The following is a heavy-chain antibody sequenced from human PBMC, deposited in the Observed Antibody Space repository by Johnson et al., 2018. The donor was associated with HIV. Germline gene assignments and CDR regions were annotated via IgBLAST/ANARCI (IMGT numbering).Heavy chain of an antibody. CDR2: ISSSGSTI. J-gene: IGHJ3*02. D-gene: IGHD1-26*01. Sequence: QVQLVESGGGLVKPGGSLRLSCAASGFTFSDYYMSWIRQAPGKGLEWVSYISSSGSTIYYADSVKGRFTISRDNSKKPLYLQMNSLRAEDTSEYYCSRERDSGSYGDAFDIWGQGTMVTVSS. CDR3: SRERDSGSYGDAFDI. CDR1: GFTFSDYY. V-gene: IGHV3-11*04.